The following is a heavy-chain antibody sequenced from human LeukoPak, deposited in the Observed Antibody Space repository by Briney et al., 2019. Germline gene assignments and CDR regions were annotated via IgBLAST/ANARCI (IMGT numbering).Heavy chain of an antibody. CDR3: ARDILTGSQSRFQH. V-gene: IGHV3-48*04. CDR2: ISSSGSTI. Sequence: GGSLRLSCAASGFTFSSYSMTWVRQATGKGLEWVSYISSSGSTIYYADSVKGRFTISRDNASNSLYLQMNSLRAEDTAIYYCARDILTGSQSRFQHWGQGTLVTVSS. J-gene: IGHJ1*01. D-gene: IGHD3-9*01. CDR1: GFTFSSYS.